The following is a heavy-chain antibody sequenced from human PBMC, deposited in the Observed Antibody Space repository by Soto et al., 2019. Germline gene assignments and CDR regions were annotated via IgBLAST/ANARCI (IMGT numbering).Heavy chain of an antibody. J-gene: IGHJ6*02. CDR1: SGSFSGYY. CDR3: ARGSGYCSGGSCFGYYYGMDV. CDR2: ISQSGNT. V-gene: IGHV4-34*01. D-gene: IGHD2-15*01. Sequence: PSETLSLTCSIYSGSFSGYYWSWIRQPPGKGLEWIGEISQSGNTNYSPSLKSRVSISIDTSKKQFSLNLASVSAADTAVYYCARGSGYCSGGSCFGYYYGMDVWGQGTTVTVSS.